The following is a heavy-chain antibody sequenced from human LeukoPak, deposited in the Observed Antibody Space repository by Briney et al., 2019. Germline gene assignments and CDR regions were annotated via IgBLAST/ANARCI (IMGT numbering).Heavy chain of an antibody. V-gene: IGHV3-74*01. CDR2: INNDGSST. CDR1: GYTFGSYW. CDR3: ARVQGHPPNGLDI. Sequence: EGSLRLSCAASGYTFGSYWMYWVRQAPGKGLVWVSRINNDGSSTIYADSVKGRFTISRVNAKNTLYLQMNSLRAEDTAVYYCARVQGHPPNGLDIWGQGTMVTVSS. D-gene: IGHD2-8*01. J-gene: IGHJ3*02.